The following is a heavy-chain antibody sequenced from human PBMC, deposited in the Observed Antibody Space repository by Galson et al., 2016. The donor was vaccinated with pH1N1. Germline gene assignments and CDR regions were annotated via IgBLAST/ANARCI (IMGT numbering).Heavy chain of an antibody. CDR3: ATDWGTVTSWIVALDL. J-gene: IGHJ3*01. Sequence: SLRLSCAASEFSVSSHYMNWVRQAPGKGLEWVSVIYSGGTTKYADSVQGRFTISRDTSTNTLFLHMKSLRLEDTAVYYCATDWGTVTSWIVALDLWGRGTMVTVSS. D-gene: IGHD4-17*01. CDR1: EFSVSSHY. CDR2: IYSGGTT. V-gene: IGHV3-53*05.